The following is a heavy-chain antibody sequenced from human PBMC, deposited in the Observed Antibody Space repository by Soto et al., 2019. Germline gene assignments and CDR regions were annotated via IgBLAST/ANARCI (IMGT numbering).Heavy chain of an antibody. Sequence: ASETLSLTCTVSGGSISSYYWSWIRQPAGTGLEWIGRIYTSGSTNYNPSLKSRVTMSVDTSKNQFSLKLSSVTAADTAVYYCARDDVTQSIDYWGQGTLVTVSS. V-gene: IGHV4-4*07. CDR2: IYTSGST. CDR1: GGSISSYY. D-gene: IGHD3-16*01. CDR3: ARDDVTQSIDY. J-gene: IGHJ4*02.